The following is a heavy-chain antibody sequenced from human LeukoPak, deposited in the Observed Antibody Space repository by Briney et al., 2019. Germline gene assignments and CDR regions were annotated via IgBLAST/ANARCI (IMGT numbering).Heavy chain of an antibody. CDR3: ARRVQMLVATSWFDH. J-gene: IGHJ5*02. CDR2: FNPKNGDT. V-gene: IGHV1-2*02. Sequence: AASVKVSCKASGYTFDDEYIHWVRQAPGLGLEWMGWFNPKNGDTNYAQKFQGRVTMTRDTSISTAYMELRRLKSDDSAVYYCARRVQMLVATSWFDHWGQGTLVTVSS. CDR1: GYTFDDEY. D-gene: IGHD5-12*01.